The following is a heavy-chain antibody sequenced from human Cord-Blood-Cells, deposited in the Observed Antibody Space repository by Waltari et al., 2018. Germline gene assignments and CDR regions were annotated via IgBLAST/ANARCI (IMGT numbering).Heavy chain of an antibody. D-gene: IGHD3-3*01. CDR1: GYTFTGYY. V-gene: IGHV1-2*04. CDR3: ARDRNRAFWSGYYAFDI. CDR2: INPNSGGT. J-gene: IGHJ3*02. Sequence: QVQLVQSGAEVKKPGASVKVSCKASGYTFTGYYMHWVRQDPGQGREWMGWINPNSGGTNYAQKFQGWFTMTRDTSISTAYMELSRLRSDDTAVYYCARDRNRAFWSGYYAFDIWGQGTMVTVSS.